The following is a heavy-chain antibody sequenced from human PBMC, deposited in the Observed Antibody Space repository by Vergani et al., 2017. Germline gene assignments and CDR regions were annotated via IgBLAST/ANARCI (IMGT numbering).Heavy chain of an antibody. D-gene: IGHD3-22*01. CDR1: GYSINSGYY. V-gene: IGHV4-38-2*01. J-gene: IGHJ4*02. CDR2: FHHRGGT. Sequence: QVQLQESGPGLLKPSETLSLNCAVSGYSINSGYYWGWIRQSPGKGLEWIGRFHHRGGTFYNPSLKSRVSIAADTSKNQFSLRLTSVTAADTATYYCARAYDSIHYLQIDYLDYWGQGILVTVSS. CDR3: ARAYDSIHYLQIDYLDY.